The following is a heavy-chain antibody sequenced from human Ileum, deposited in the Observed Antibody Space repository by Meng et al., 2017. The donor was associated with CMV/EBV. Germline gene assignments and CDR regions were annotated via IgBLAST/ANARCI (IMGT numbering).Heavy chain of an antibody. D-gene: IGHD4-17*01. V-gene: IGHV3-74*01. CDR1: GFSFSVYW. CDR2: IDSYGSDT. Sequence: QMGRSGGNLVRSVGSLVLSFLSSGFSFSVYWMHWVGQVPGKVLMWLARIDSYGSDTFYADSVKGRFTISRDNARNTLYLHMNSLRAEDTAVYYCARGPGDLGQGTLVTVSS. CDR3: ARGPGD. J-gene: IGHJ1*01.